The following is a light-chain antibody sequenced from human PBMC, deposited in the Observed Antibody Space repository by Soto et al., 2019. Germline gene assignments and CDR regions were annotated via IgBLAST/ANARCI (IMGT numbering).Light chain of an antibody. V-gene: IGLV2-18*02. Sequence: QSALTQPPSVSGSPGQSVTISCTGTSSDVGSYNRVSWYQQPPGTAPKLMVYEVSNRPSGVPDRFSGSKSGNTASLTISGLQAEDEADYYCSSYTSSSTLVFGEGTKLTVL. CDR3: SSYTSSSTLV. J-gene: IGLJ2*01. CDR1: SSDVGSYNR. CDR2: EVS.